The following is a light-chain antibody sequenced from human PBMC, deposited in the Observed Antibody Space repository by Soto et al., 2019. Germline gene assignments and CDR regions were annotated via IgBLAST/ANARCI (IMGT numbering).Light chain of an antibody. CDR2: EVR. Sequence: QSVLTQPASVSGSPGQSITISCTGTSSDVGGYDLVSWYQHHPGKAPKLIIYEVRTRPSGVSDRFSGSKSGNTASLTISGLQAEDEADYYCSSYTSDWGVFGTGTKVTVL. CDR3: SSYTSDWGV. CDR1: SSDVGGYDL. V-gene: IGLV2-14*01. J-gene: IGLJ1*01.